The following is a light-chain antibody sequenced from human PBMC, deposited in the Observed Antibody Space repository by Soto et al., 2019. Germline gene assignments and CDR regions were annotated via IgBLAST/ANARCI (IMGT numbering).Light chain of an antibody. CDR1: SSDVGYYDY. CDR3: SSYAGSNNLV. V-gene: IGLV2-8*01. J-gene: IGLJ6*01. Sequence: QSALTQPPSASGFPGQSVTISCTGTSSDVGYYDYVSWYQQHPGKAPKLVIYEVTKRPSGVPDRVSASKSGNTASLPVSGLRAEDEADDYCSSYAGSNNLVFGSWTKVTVL. CDR2: EVT.